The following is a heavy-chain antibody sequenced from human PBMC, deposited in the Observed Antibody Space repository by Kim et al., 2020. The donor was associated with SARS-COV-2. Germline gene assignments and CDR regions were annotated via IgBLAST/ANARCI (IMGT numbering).Heavy chain of an antibody. J-gene: IGHJ5*02. D-gene: IGHD6-19*01. V-gene: IGHV3-9*01. Sequence: GGSLRLSCAASGSTFDDYAMHWVRQASGKGLEWVSGIRWNSGSIGYVDSVKGRFTISRDNAKNSPYLQMNSLRAEDTALYYCAKDSKSSGWYGWFDPRGQRTLVTVSS. CDR1: GSTFDDYA. CDR2: IRWNSGSI. CDR3: AKDSKSSGWYGWFDP.